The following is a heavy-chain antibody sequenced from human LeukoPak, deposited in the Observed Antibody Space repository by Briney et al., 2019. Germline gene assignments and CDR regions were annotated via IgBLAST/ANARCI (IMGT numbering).Heavy chain of an antibody. CDR3: ARERQSGFDY. Sequence: GGSLRLSCAASGFTFSTYEMNWVRQAPGKGLEWVSYISSSGSTLYYADSVKGRFTISRDNPSNSLYLQLNSLRAEDTAVYYCARERQSGFDYWGQGTLVTVSS. J-gene: IGHJ4*02. CDR1: GFTFSTYE. CDR2: ISSSGSTL. D-gene: IGHD3-10*01. V-gene: IGHV3-48*03.